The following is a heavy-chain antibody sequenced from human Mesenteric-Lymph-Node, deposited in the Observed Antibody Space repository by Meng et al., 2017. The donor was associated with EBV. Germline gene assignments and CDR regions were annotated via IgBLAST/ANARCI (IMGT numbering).Heavy chain of an antibody. Sequence: QGEQKERARGLENLSGTLTLTCAVSGGPISSGNWGSWVCPPPGKGLEWIGEIYHRGITNYNPSLSSRVTMSVDKSKNQFSLNLISLTAADTAVYYCASAQCSGGGCPGGSWGQGTLVTVSS. J-gene: IGHJ5*02. CDR1: GGPISSGNW. D-gene: IGHD2-15*01. CDR2: IYHRGIT. CDR3: ASAQCSGGGCPGGS. V-gene: IGHV4-4*02.